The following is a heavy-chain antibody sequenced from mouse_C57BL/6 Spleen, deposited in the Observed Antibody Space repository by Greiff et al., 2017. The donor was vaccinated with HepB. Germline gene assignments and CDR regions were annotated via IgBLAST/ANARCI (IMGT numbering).Heavy chain of an antibody. CDR2: ISSGSSTI. CDR3: SNWDVWFAY. CDR1: GFTFSDYG. J-gene: IGHJ3*01. V-gene: IGHV5-17*01. Sequence: EVKVEESGGGLVKPGGSLKLSCAASGFTFSDYGMHWVRQAPEKGLEWVAYISSGSSTIYYADTVKGRFTISRDNAKNTLFLQMTSLRSEDTAMYYCSNWDVWFAYWGQGTLVTVSA. D-gene: IGHD4-1*01.